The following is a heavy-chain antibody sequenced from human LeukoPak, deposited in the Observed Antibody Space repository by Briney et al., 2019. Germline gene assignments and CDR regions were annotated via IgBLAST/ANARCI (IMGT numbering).Heavy chain of an antibody. CDR2: IIPIFGTA. D-gene: IGHD2-2*01. Sequence: SVKVSCKASGGTFSSYAISWVRQAPGQGLEWMGGIIPIFGTANYAQKFQGRVTITADESTSTAYMELSSLRSEDTAVYYCAKVQRGYCSSTSCYNWFDPWGQGTLVTVSS. J-gene: IGHJ5*02. V-gene: IGHV1-69*13. CDR3: AKVQRGYCSSTSCYNWFDP. CDR1: GGTFSSYA.